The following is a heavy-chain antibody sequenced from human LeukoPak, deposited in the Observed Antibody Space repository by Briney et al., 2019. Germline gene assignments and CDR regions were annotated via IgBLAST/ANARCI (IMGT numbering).Heavy chain of an antibody. Sequence: SETLSLTCSVSGGSISTYYWSWIRQPAGKGLEWIGRFYTSGNSYYNPSLKSRVTMSVDTSKNQFSLKLSSVTAADTAVYYCARLSGGVFDYWGQGTLVTVSS. D-gene: IGHD4-23*01. CDR3: ARLSGGVFDY. CDR1: GGSISTYY. CDR2: FYTSGNS. J-gene: IGHJ4*02. V-gene: IGHV4-4*07.